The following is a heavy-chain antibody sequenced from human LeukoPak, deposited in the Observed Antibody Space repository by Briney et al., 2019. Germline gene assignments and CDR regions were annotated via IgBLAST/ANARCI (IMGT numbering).Heavy chain of an antibody. V-gene: IGHV4-39*01. CDR3: ARRNPYYDSSSYYLADAFDI. Sequence: SETLSLTCTVSGGSISSSSYYWGWIRQPPGKGLEWIGSIYYSGSTYYNPSLKSRVTISLDTSKNQFSLKLSSVTAADTAVYYCARRNPYYDSSSYYLADAFDIWGQGTMVTVSS. CDR1: GGSISSSSYY. J-gene: IGHJ3*02. CDR2: IYYSGST. D-gene: IGHD3-22*01.